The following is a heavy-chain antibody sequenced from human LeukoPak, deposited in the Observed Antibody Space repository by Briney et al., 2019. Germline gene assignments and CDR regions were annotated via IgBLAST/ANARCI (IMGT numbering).Heavy chain of an antibody. Sequence: PSETLSLTCTVSGGSISSYYWSWIRQPPGKGLEWIGYISYSGRTNYNPSLKSRVTISVDTSKNQFSLRLSSVTAADTAVYYRARKTGDLYYFDYWGQGTLVTVSS. V-gene: IGHV4-59*01. CDR2: ISYSGRT. J-gene: IGHJ4*02. CDR1: GGSISSYY. D-gene: IGHD7-27*01. CDR3: ARKTGDLYYFDY.